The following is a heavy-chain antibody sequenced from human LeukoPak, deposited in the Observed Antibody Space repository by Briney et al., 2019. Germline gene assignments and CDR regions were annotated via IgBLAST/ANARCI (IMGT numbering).Heavy chain of an antibody. CDR3: ARVKEYYDSSGYLDY. J-gene: IGHJ4*02. CDR1: GFTFSSYA. CDR2: ISSNGGST. D-gene: IGHD3-22*01. Sequence: GGSLRLSCAASGFTFSSYAMHWVRQAPGKGLEYVSAISSNGGSTYYANSVKGRFTISRDNSKNTLYLQMGSLRAEDMAVYYCARVKEYYDSSGYLDYWGQGTLVTVSS. V-gene: IGHV3-64*01.